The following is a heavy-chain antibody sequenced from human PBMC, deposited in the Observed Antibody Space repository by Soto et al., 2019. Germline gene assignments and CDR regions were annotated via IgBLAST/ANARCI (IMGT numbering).Heavy chain of an antibody. CDR1: GGTFSSYA. J-gene: IGHJ1*01. CDR3: ASAPTYYYDSSGYLAEYFQH. Sequence: GASVKVSCKASGGTFSSYAISWVRQAPGQGLEWMGAIIPIFGTANYAQKFHGRVTITADKSTSTAYMELSSLRSEDTAVYYCASAPTYYYDSSGYLAEYFQHWGQGTLVTV. CDR2: IIPIFGTA. D-gene: IGHD3-22*01. V-gene: IGHV1-69*06.